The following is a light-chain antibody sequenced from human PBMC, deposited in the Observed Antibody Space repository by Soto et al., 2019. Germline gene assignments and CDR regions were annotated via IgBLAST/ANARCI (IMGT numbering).Light chain of an antibody. CDR1: QIVSSTY. CDR3: QQYGVTPPNT. J-gene: IGKJ4*01. Sequence: EIVLTQSPGTLSLSPGERATLSCRASQIVSSTYLAWFQQKPGQAPRLLIYGASTRATGIPDRFSGSESGADFTLTISGLEPEDFGLYYCQQYGVTPPNTFGGGTKVEV. V-gene: IGKV3-20*01. CDR2: GAS.